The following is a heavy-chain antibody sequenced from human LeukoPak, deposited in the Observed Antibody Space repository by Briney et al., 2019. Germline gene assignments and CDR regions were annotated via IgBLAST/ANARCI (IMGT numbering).Heavy chain of an antibody. D-gene: IGHD6-6*01. CDR2: TYYRSKWYN. J-gene: IGHJ6*03. CDR1: GDSVSSNSAA. CDR3: ARGSTRPSFAARPHYYYYYMDV. V-gene: IGHV6-1*01. Sequence: SQTLSLTCAISGDSVSSNSAAWNWIRQSPSRGLEWLGRTYYRSKWYNDDAVSVKSRITSNPDTSKNQFSLQLNSVTPEDTAVYYCARGSTRPSFAARPHYYYYYMDVWGKGTTVTVSS.